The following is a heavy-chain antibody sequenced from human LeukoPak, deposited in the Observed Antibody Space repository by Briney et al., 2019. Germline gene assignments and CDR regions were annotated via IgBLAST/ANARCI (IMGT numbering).Heavy chain of an antibody. CDR2: INHSGST. V-gene: IGHV4-34*01. Sequence: KPSETLSLTCAVYGGSFSGYYWSWIRQPPGKGLEWIGEINHSGSTNYNPSLKSRVTISVDTSKNQFSLKLSSVTAADTAVYYCARGPDYDILTGYYHYWYFDLWGRGTLVTVSS. D-gene: IGHD3-9*01. J-gene: IGHJ2*01. CDR1: GGSFSGYY. CDR3: ARGPDYDILTGYYHYWYFDL.